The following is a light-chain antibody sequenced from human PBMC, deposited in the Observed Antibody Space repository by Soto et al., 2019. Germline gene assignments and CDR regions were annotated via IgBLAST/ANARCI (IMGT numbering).Light chain of an antibody. CDR2: EVS. CDR1: SSDVGGYNY. CDR3: SLYAGSIYV. Sequence: QSALTQPPSASGSPGQSVTISCTGTSSDVGGYNYVSWYQQHPGKAPKLMIYEVSKRPSGVPDRFSGSKSGNTASLTVSGLQAEDEADYYGSLYAGSIYVFGTGTKLTVL. V-gene: IGLV2-8*01. J-gene: IGLJ1*01.